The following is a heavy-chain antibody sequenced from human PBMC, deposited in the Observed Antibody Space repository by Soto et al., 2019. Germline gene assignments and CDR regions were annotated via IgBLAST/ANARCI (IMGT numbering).Heavy chain of an antibody. V-gene: IGHV1-69*01. Sequence: QVPLVQSGAEVKKPGSSVTVSCKASGGTFSSYAIHWVRQAPGQGLEWMGGIIPMYGPAKYAQRFQGGVTITADESTTTVYMELTSLTSQDTAVYHCARVTSMVRGVIDNWFDPWGHGTLVTVSS. D-gene: IGHD3-10*01. CDR1: GGTFSSYA. CDR3: ARVTSMVRGVIDNWFDP. J-gene: IGHJ5*02. CDR2: IIPMYGPA.